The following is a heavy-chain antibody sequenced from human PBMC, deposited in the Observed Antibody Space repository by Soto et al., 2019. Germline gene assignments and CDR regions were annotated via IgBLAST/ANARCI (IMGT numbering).Heavy chain of an antibody. J-gene: IGHJ6*03. D-gene: IGHD2-21*01. V-gene: IGHV3-23*01. CDR3: VKDGGVSQDVYSYYYMDV. CDR2: ISGSGGST. CDR1: WFTFIGHG. Sequence: PGGSMRLRWAASWFTFIGHGISWIRQAPEKGLEWVSAISGSGGSTYYADSVKGRFTISRDNSKNTLYLQMNSLRAEDTAVYYCVKDGGVSQDVYSYYYMDVWGKGTTVTVSS.